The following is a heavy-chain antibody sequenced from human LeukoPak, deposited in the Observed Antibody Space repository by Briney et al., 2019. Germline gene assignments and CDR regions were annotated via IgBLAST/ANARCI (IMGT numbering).Heavy chain of an antibody. CDR1: GGSVSDYY. J-gene: IGHJ6*03. CDR2: IYHTGST. Sequence: SETLSLTCTISGGSVSDYYWSWIRQSPGKGLEWIGYIYHTGSTSYSPSLKSRVTISADTSQNQFSLKLTSVTAADTAVYYCARGYPYSGYDYYYYMDVWGKGTTVTVSS. CDR3: ARGYPYSGYDYYYYMDV. V-gene: IGHV4-59*02. D-gene: IGHD5-12*01.